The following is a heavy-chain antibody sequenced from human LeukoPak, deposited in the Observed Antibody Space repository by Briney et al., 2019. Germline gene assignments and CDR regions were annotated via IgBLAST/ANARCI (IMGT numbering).Heavy chain of an antibody. D-gene: IGHD3-10*01. Sequence: SETLSLTCTVSGGSISSSSYYWGWIRQPPGKGLEWIGSIYYSGSTYYNPSLKSLVTITVDTSKNQFSLKLSSVTAANTAVYYCARQPTSYGSGRVWFDPWGQGTLVTVSS. J-gene: IGHJ5*02. V-gene: IGHV4-39*01. CDR2: IYYSGST. CDR1: GGSISSSSYY. CDR3: ARQPTSYGSGRVWFDP.